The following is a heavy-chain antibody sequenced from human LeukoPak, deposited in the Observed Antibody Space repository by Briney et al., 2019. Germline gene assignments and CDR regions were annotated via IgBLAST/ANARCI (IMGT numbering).Heavy chain of an antibody. V-gene: IGHV1-18*01. D-gene: IGHD6-19*01. CDR2: ISADNGNT. Sequence: ASVKVSCKASGYTFTSYAISWVRQAPGQGLEWMGWISADNGNTDYAQRFQGRVTLTTDTSTSTAYMELRSLRSDDTAVYYCARLNRKYIAVAGIRGNNYYYYMDVWGKGTTVTISS. CDR3: ARLNRKYIAVAGIRGNNYYYYMDV. CDR1: GYTFTSYA. J-gene: IGHJ6*03.